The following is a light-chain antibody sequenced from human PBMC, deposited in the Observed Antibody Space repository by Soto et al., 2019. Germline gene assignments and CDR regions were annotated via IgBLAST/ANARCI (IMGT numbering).Light chain of an antibody. Sequence: DLQMTQSPSSLSASVGDRVTITCRASQSISSYLNWYQQKPGKAPKFLIYAASSLQSGVPSRFSGSGSGTDFTLTISSLQPEDFATYYCQQSYRTPLTFGPGTKLDMK. CDR3: QQSYRTPLT. J-gene: IGKJ3*01. V-gene: IGKV1-39*01. CDR1: QSISSY. CDR2: AAS.